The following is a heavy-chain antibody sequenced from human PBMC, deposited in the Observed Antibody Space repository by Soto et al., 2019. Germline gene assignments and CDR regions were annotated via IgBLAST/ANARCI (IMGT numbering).Heavy chain of an antibody. D-gene: IGHD1-20*01. CDR1: GYTFTSYY. Sequence: ASVKVSCKASGYTFTSYYMHWVRQAPGQGLEWMGIINPSGGTKYAQKFQGRVTMTRDTSISTAYMELSRLRSDDTAVYYCASYNWNYYYGMDVWGQGTTVTVSS. CDR3: ASYNWNYYYGMDV. V-gene: IGHV1-2*02. CDR2: INPSGGT. J-gene: IGHJ6*02.